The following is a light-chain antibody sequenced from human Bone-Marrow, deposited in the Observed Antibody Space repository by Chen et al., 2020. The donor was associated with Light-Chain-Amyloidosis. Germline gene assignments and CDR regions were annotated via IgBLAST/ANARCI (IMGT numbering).Light chain of an antibody. CDR2: GAS. V-gene: IGKV3-20*01. J-gene: IGKJ4*01. CDR3: QQYGTSPLT. Sequence: EIVLPQSPVTLSLSPGEGANLSCRASQTISSNYLTWYQQKLGQAPRLLIYGASSRATGIPDRFTGSGSGTDFTLTINRLEPEDFAMYYCQQYGTSPLTFGGGTKVEIK. CDR1: QTISSNY.